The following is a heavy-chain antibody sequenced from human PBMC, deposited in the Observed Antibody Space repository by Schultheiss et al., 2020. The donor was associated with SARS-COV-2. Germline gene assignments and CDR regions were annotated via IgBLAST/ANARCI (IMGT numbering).Heavy chain of an antibody. CDR3: AKDSDYYDSSGWTDP. Sequence: GGSLRLSCAASGFIVSSNYMSWVRQVAGKGLEWVAVIWYDGSNKYYADSVKGRFTISRDNSKNTLYLQMNSLRAEDTAVYYCAKDSDYYDSSGWTDPWGQGTLVTVSS. CDR2: IWYDGSNK. D-gene: IGHD3-22*01. CDR1: GFIVSSNY. V-gene: IGHV3-30*02. J-gene: IGHJ5*02.